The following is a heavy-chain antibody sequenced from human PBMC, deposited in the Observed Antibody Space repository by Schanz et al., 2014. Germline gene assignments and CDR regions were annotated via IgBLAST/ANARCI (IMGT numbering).Heavy chain of an antibody. Sequence: QVQLVQSGAEVKKPGASVKVSCKASGYTFVSYSMHWVRQAPGQGLEWMGIINPSGGGTGYALRFQDRVSVTRDTSRSTVYMELSSLRSEDTAVYYCARAPTAYCSDTSCLGTPFDYWGQGTLVTVSS. D-gene: IGHD2-2*01. J-gene: IGHJ4*02. CDR2: INPSGGGT. V-gene: IGHV1-46*03. CDR3: ARAPTAYCSDTSCLGTPFDY. CDR1: GYTFVSYS.